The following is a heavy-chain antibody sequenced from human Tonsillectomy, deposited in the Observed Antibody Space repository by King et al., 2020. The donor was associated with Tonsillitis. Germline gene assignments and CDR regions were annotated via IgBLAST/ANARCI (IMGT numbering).Heavy chain of an antibody. Sequence: VQLQQWGAGLLKPSETLSLTCAVYGGSFSGYYWSWIRQPPGKGLEWIGEINHSGSTNYNPSLKSRVTISVDTSKNQFSLKLSPVTAADTAVYYCGLGGYDLGYFDLWGRGTLVTVSS. CDR3: GLGGYDLGYFDL. V-gene: IGHV4-34*01. J-gene: IGHJ2*01. CDR1: GGSFSGYY. CDR2: INHSGST. D-gene: IGHD5-12*01.